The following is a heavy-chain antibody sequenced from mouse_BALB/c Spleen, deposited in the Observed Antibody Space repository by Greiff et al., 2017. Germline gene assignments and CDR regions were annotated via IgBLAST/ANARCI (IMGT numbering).Heavy chain of an antibody. CDR2: ISDGGSYT. Sequence: EVQGVESGGGLVKPGGSLKLSCAASGFTFSDYYMYWVRQTPEKRLEWVATISDGGSYTYYPDSVKGRFTISRDNAKNNLYLQMSSLKSEDTAMYYCARDQGYDGLFAYWGQGTLVTVSA. V-gene: IGHV5-4*02. D-gene: IGHD2-14*01. CDR1: GFTFSDYY. CDR3: ARDQGYDGLFAY. J-gene: IGHJ3*01.